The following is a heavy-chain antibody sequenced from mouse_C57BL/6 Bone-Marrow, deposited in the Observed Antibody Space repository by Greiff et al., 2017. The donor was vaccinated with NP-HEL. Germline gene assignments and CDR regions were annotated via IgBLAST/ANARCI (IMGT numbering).Heavy chain of an antibody. CDR3: ARGGYYYGSSYGY. CDR1: GYTFTSYW. V-gene: IGHV1-64*01. Sequence: VQLQQPGAELVKPGASVKLSCKASGYTFTSYWMHWVKQRPGQGLEWIGMIHPNSGSTNYNEKFKSKATLTVDKSSSTAYMQLSSLTSEDSAVYYCARGGYYYGSSYGYWGQGTTLTVSS. CDR2: IHPNSGST. J-gene: IGHJ2*01. D-gene: IGHD1-1*01.